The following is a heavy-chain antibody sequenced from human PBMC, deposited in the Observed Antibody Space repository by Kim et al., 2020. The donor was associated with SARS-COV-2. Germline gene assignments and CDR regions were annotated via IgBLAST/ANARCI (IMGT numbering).Heavy chain of an antibody. V-gene: IGHV3-43*01. CDR3: AKDMQQQLGLDY. J-gene: IGHJ4*02. Sequence: YYADSVKGRFTISRDNSKNSLYLQMNSLRTEDTALYYCAKDMQQQLGLDYWGQGTLVTVSS. D-gene: IGHD6-13*01.